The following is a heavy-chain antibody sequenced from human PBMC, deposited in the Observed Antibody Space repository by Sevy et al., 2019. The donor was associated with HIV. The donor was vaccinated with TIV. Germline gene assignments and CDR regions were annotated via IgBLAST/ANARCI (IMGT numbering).Heavy chain of an antibody. CDR1: GFRFGSQA. D-gene: IGHD3-3*01. J-gene: IGHJ4*01. CDR3: AKDVPDQSWYDDFWSGSPCFDY. CDR2: MSGRGDSR. Sequence: GGSLRLSCVGSGFRFGSQAMSWVRQAPGNGLEWVSGMSGRGDSRGYAHSVKGRFTISRDNSKNTVYLQMNSLTAEDTALYYCAKDVPDQSWYDDFWSGSPCFDYSGRGILVTVSS. V-gene: IGHV3-23*01.